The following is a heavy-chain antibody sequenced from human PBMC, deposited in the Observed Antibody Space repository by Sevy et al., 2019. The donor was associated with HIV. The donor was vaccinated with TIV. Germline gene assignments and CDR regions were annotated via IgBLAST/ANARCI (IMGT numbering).Heavy chain of an antibody. V-gene: IGHV3-74*01. CDR1: GFDFSTYW. CDR2: IMGDGSRR. D-gene: IGHD3-16*01. J-gene: IGHJ4*02. Sequence: GGSLRLSCAASGFDFSTYWMHWVRQAPGKGLVWVSRIMGDGSRRSHADSVKGRFTISRDNSRNTLFLQMERLRAEDTAMYFCARDPHAVPHWGSFDSWGQGTLVTVSS. CDR3: ARDPHAVPHWGSFDS.